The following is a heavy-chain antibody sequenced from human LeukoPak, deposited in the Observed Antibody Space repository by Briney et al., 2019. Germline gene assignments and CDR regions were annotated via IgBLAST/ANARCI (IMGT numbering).Heavy chain of an antibody. CDR3: ARDELWFGEFAFDY. Sequence: SETLSLTCTVSGDSISTYYWSWIRQPAGKGLEWIGRIYTSGSTNYNPSLKSRVTMSVDTSKNQFSLKLSSVTAADTAVYYCARDELWFGEFAFDYWGQGTLVTVSS. CDR2: IYTSGST. D-gene: IGHD3-10*01. CDR1: GDSISTYY. V-gene: IGHV4-4*07. J-gene: IGHJ4*02.